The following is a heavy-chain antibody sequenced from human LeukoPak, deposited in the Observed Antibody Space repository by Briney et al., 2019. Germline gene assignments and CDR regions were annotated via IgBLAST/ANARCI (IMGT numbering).Heavy chain of an antibody. D-gene: IGHD3-10*01. V-gene: IGHV4-59*01. J-gene: IGHJ4*02. CDR3: ARAHYGFDY. Sequence: PSETRSLTCTVSGGSISSYYWSWIRQPPGKGLEWIGYIYYSGSTNYNPSLKSRVTISVATSKTQFSLKLSSVTAADTAVYYCARAHYGFDYWGQGTLVTVSS. CDR2: IYYSGST. CDR1: GGSISSYY.